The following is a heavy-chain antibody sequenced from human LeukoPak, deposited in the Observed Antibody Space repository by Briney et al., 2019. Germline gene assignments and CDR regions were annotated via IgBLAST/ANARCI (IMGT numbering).Heavy chain of an antibody. Sequence: SETLSLTCTVSGGSISSSSYYWGWIRQPPGKGLEWIGSIYYGGSTYYNPSLKSRVTISVDTSKNQFSLKLSSVTAADTAVYYCARRYYDILTGYYEIYYFDYWGQGTLVTVSS. J-gene: IGHJ4*02. D-gene: IGHD3-9*01. V-gene: IGHV4-39*01. CDR2: IYYGGST. CDR1: GGSISSSSYY. CDR3: ARRYYDILTGYYEIYYFDY.